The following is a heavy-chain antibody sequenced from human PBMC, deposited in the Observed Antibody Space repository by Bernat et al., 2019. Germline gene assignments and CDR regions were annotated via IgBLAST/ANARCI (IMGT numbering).Heavy chain of an antibody. D-gene: IGHD2-2*01. CDR2: ISYDGSNK. V-gene: IGHV3-30*18. J-gene: IGHJ6*02. CDR3: AKGSIHVRYYYGMDV. CDR1: GFTFSSYG. Sequence: QVQLVESGGGVVQPGRSLGLSCAASGFTFSSYGMHWVRQAPGKGLEWVAVISYDGSNKYYADSVKGRFTISRDNSKNTLYLQMNSLRAEDTAVYYCAKGSIHVRYYYGMDVWGQGTTVTVSS.